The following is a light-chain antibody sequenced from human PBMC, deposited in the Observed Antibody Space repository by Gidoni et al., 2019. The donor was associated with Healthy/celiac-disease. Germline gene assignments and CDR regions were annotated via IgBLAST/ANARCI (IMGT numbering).Light chain of an antibody. J-gene: IGKJ4*01. Sequence: EIVLTQSPATLSLCPGERATLSCRASQSVSSYLAWYQQKPGQAPRLLLYDASNRATGIPARFSGSGSGTDFTLTISSLEPEDFAVYYCQQRKSTFGGXTKVEIK. CDR3: QQRKST. CDR1: QSVSSY. CDR2: DAS. V-gene: IGKV3-11*01.